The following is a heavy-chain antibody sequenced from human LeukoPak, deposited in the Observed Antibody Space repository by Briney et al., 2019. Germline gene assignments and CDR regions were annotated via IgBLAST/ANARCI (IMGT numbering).Heavy chain of an antibody. J-gene: IGHJ5*02. CDR3: ARDLLTTGIARYTKMFDR. Sequence: PGGSLRLSCEASGFTFSGYEMNWVRQAPGKGVEWLSYISTRSTTYYADSVKGRFTISRDNAKNSLYLQMSSLRAEDTAVYYCARDLLTTGIARYTKMFDRWGQGTLVTVSS. V-gene: IGHV3-48*03. D-gene: IGHD4-11*01. CDR2: ISTRSTT. CDR1: GFTFSGYE.